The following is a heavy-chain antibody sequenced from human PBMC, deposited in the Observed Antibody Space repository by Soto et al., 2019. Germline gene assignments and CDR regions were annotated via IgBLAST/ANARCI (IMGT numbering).Heavy chain of an antibody. J-gene: IGHJ4*02. D-gene: IGHD3-16*01. CDR3: AKDRQRRTSGCFFDY. CDR1: GFTFSTYA. V-gene: IGHV3-23*01. Sequence: EVQLLESGGKLVQPGGSLTLSCAASGFTFSTYAMAWVRQVPGKGLEWVSGVSASGLNTDYADPVKGRFYISRDNSKNTVSLHMNSLRAEDTALYYCAKDRQRRTSGCFFDYWGQGTPVTVSS. CDR2: VSASGLNT.